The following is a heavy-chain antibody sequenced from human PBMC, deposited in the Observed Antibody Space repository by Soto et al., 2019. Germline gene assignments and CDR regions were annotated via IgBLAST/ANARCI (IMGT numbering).Heavy chain of an antibody. CDR1: GGSISSGGYS. Sequence: PSETLSLTCAVSGGSISSGGYSWSWIRQPPGKGLEWIGYIYHSGSTYYNPSLKSRVTISVDRSKNQFSLKLSSVTAADTAVYYCAREVDSSGGKWFDPWGQGTLVTVSS. CDR3: AREVDSSGGKWFDP. V-gene: IGHV4-30-2*01. CDR2: IYHSGST. D-gene: IGHD3-22*01. J-gene: IGHJ5*02.